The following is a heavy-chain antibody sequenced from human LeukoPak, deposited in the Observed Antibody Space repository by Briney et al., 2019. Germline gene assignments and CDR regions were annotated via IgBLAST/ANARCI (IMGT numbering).Heavy chain of an antibody. Sequence: GGSLRLSCAASGFTFSSYSMNWVRQAPGKGLEWVSYISSSSGTIYYADSVKGRFTISRDNAKNSLYLQMNSLRAEDTAVYYCARGSGSYFPWGQGTLVTVSS. J-gene: IGHJ4*02. CDR2: ISSSSGTI. CDR1: GFTFSSYS. D-gene: IGHD1-26*01. V-gene: IGHV3-48*01. CDR3: ARGSGSYFP.